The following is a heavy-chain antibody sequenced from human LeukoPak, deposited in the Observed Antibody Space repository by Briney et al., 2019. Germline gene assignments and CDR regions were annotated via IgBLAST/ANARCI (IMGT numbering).Heavy chain of an antibody. V-gene: IGHV3-9*03. J-gene: IGHJ5*02. Sequence: PGGSLRLSCAASGFTFDDYAMHWVRQAPGKGLEWVSGISWNSGSIGYADSVKGRFTISRDNAKNSLYLQMNSLRAEDMALYYCAKGGSYYDSSGYVTWGQGTLVTASS. CDR3: AKGGSYYDSSGYVT. D-gene: IGHD3-22*01. CDR2: ISWNSGSI. CDR1: GFTFDDYA.